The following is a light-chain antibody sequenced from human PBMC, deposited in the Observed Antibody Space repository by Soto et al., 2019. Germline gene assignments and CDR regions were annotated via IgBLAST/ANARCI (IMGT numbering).Light chain of an antibody. CDR1: QSISVW. V-gene: IGKV1-5*01. J-gene: IGKJ1*01. CDR3: QQYNSYSGT. CDR2: DAS. Sequence: DIQMTQSPSTLSASVGDRVTITCRASQSISVWLAWYQQKPGKAPKXLIYDASSLESGVPSRFSGSGSGTELTLTISSLQPDDFETYYCQQYNSYSGTFGQGTKVGIK.